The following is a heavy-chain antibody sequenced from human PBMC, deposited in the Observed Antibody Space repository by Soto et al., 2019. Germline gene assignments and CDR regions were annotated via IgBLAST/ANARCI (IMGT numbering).Heavy chain of an antibody. CDR1: GFSFRSYW. CDR3: SRDQGLLDY. Sequence: EVQLVGSGGGLVQPRGSLRLSCAASGFSFRSYWMSWVRQAPGKGLEWVANIKQDGSEKYYVDSVKGRFTISRDNAKNSLNLQMNSLRAEDTAVYYCSRDQGLLDYWGQGTLVTVSS. V-gene: IGHV3-7*01. J-gene: IGHJ4*02. CDR2: IKQDGSEK. D-gene: IGHD3-16*01.